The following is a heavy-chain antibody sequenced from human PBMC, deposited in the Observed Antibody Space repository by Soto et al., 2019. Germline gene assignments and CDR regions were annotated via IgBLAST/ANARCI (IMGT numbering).Heavy chain of an antibody. D-gene: IGHD2-8*01. J-gene: IGHJ4*02. CDR3: ARTLMVYANPDYFDY. CDR2: IYYSGST. CDR1: GGSISSGGYY. V-gene: IGHV4-31*03. Sequence: QVQLQESGPGLVKPSQTLSLTCTVSGGSISSGGYYWSWIRQHPGKGLEWIGYIYYSGSTYYNPSLKSRVTISVDTSKNQFALKLSSVTAADTAVYYCARTLMVYANPDYFDYWGQGTLVTVSS.